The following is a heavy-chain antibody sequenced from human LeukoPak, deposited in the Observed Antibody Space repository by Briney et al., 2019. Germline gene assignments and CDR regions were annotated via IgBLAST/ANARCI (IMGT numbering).Heavy chain of an antibody. CDR3: ARDRTPGVGNAFDI. V-gene: IGHV4-59*01. CDR1: GASIGTYS. Sequence: SETLSLTCTVSGASIGTYSWNWIRQAPGRGLEWIGYMSYRGSTNFNPSLRGRGTMSLDTSKKQFSLELTSVTAEDTAVYYCARDRTPGVGNAFDIWGQGTMVTVSS. CDR2: MSYRGST. D-gene: IGHD1-26*01. J-gene: IGHJ3*02.